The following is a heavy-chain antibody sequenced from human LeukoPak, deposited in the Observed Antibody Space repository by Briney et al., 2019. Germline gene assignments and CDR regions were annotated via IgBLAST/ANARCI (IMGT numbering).Heavy chain of an antibody. Sequence: ASVKVSCKASGGTFSSYAISWVRQAPGQGLEWMGGIIPIFGTANYAQKFQGRATITADESTSTAYMELSSLRSEDTAVYYCARLEITTVTTSDYWGQGTLVTVSS. CDR3: ARLEITTVTTSDY. V-gene: IGHV1-69*13. J-gene: IGHJ4*02. D-gene: IGHD4-17*01. CDR2: IIPIFGTA. CDR1: GGTFSSYA.